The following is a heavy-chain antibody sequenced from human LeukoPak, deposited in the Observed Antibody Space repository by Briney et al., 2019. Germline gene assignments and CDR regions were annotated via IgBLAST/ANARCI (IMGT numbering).Heavy chain of an antibody. CDR1: GYSFTGNY. J-gene: IGHJ3*01. CDR3: ARDSVDQGFDL. D-gene: IGHD2-2*01. CDR2: INTNSGGT. V-gene: IGHV1-2*02. Sequence: RASVKVSCKASGYSFTGNYIHWVRQAPGQGLEWMGWINTNSGGTNSAQHFKGRVTMTRDTSISTAYMGLSSLTSDATAMYYCARDSVDQGFDLWGQGTMVTVSS.